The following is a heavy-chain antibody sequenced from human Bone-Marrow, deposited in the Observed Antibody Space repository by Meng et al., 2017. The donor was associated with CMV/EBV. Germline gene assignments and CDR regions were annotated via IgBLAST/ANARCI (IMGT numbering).Heavy chain of an antibody. V-gene: IGHV3-7*01. CDR2: IKQDGSEK. J-gene: IGHJ5*02. Sequence: GGSLRLSCAASGFTFSSYEMNWVRQAPGKGLEWVANIKQDGSEKYYVDSVKGRFTISRDNAKNSLYLQMNSLRAEDTAVYYCAREKEGGWFDPWGQGTLVTFSS. CDR3: AREKEGGWFDP. CDR1: GFTFSSYE.